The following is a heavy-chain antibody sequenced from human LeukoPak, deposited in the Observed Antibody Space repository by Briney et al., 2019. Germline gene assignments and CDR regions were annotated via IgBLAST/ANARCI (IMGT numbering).Heavy chain of an antibody. CDR3: AKGSGHGYNLPDY. Sequence: GGSLRLSGAASGFSFDDYAMHWVRQAPGKGLEWVSGISWSSGSIGYADSVKGRFTICRDNAKNSLYLQMNSLRAEDTALYYCAKGSGHGYNLPDYWGQGTLVTVSS. CDR1: GFSFDDYA. CDR2: ISWSSGSI. D-gene: IGHD5-24*01. V-gene: IGHV3-9*01. J-gene: IGHJ4*02.